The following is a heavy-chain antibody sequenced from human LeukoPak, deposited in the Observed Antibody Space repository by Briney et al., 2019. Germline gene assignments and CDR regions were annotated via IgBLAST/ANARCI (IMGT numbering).Heavy chain of an antibody. CDR2: IYYSGST. D-gene: IGHD2-2*01. CDR1: GGSISSYY. V-gene: IGHV4-59*01. Sequence: SETLSLTCTVSGGSISSYYWSWIRQPPGKGLEWIGYIYYSGSTNYNPSLKSRVTISVDTSKNQFSLKLSSVTAADTAVYYCARAGGRGWVVPAAKYYYYMDVWGKGTTVTVSS. CDR3: ARAGGRGWVVPAAKYYYYMDV. J-gene: IGHJ6*03.